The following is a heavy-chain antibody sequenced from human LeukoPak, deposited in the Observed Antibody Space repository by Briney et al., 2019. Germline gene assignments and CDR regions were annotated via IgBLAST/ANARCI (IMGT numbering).Heavy chain of an antibody. CDR1: GFTFSSYA. J-gene: IGHJ4*02. CDR3: ARGGGTFDY. D-gene: IGHD2-15*01. CDR2: ISSSSSYI. V-gene: IGHV3-21*01. Sequence: KPGGSLRLSCAASGFTFSSYAMTWVRQAPGKGLEWVSSISSSSSYIYYADSVKGRFTISRDNAKNSLYLQMNSLRAEDTAVYYCARGGGTFDYWGQGTLVTVSS.